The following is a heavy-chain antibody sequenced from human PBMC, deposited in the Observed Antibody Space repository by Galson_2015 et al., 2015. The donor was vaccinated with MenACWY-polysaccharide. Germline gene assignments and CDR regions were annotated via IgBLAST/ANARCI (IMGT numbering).Heavy chain of an antibody. J-gene: IGHJ6*02. CDR3: ARGLHYCSGGSCSNYYYYGMDV. D-gene: IGHD2-15*01. V-gene: IGHV4-31*02. CDR1: GFTFSSYA. Sequence: LRLSCAASGFTFSSYAMSWVRQPPGKGLERIGYIYYSGSTYYNPSLKSRVTISVDTSKNQFSLKLSSVTAADTTVYYCARGLHYCSGGSCSNYYYYGMDVWGQGTTVTVSS. CDR2: IYYSGST.